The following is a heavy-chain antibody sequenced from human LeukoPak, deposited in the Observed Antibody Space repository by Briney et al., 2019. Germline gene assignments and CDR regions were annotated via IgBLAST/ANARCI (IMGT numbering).Heavy chain of an antibody. J-gene: IGHJ4*02. D-gene: IGHD3-16*01. Sequence: SETLSLTCTVSGASISNYYWSWIGQPPGKGLGWIGYIYYNGDTNYNPSLKSRVTMSVDTSKNQFSLKLTSVTAADTAVYYCARYDWAKYFDYWGQGTLVTVSS. CDR1: GASISNYY. V-gene: IGHV4-59*01. CDR3: ARYDWAKYFDY. CDR2: IYYNGDT.